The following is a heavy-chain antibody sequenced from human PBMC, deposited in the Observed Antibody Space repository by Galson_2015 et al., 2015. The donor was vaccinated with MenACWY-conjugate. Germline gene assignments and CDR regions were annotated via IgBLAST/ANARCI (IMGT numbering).Heavy chain of an antibody. D-gene: IGHD3-10*01. Sequence: QSGAEVKMPGESLKISCKGFGYNFATSWIGWVRQMPGKGLEWMGIIYPGDSDTRYSPSFQGQVTISADKSISTAYLQWSSLKASDTAMYYCARHNPPYGSDFWGQGTLVTVSS. CDR1: GYNFATSW. V-gene: IGHV5-51*01. CDR3: ARHNPPYGSDF. CDR2: IYPGDSDT. J-gene: IGHJ4*02.